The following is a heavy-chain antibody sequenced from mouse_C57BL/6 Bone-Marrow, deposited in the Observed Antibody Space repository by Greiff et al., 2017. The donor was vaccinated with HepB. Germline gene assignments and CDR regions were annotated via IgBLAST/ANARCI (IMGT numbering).Heavy chain of an antibody. CDR3: AREDWDWFAY. D-gene: IGHD4-1*01. CDR1: GYSITSGYY. J-gene: IGHJ3*01. CDR2: ISYDGRN. V-gene: IGHV3-6*01. Sequence: DVQLQESGPGLVKPSQSLSLTCSVSGYSITSGYYWHWIRQFPGNKLEWMGYISYDGRNNYNPSLKNRISITRDTAKNQFFLKLNSVTTEDTATYYCAREDWDWFAYWGQGTLVTVSA.